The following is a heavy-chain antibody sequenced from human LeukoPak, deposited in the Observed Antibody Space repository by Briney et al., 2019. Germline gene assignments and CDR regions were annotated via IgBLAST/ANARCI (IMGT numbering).Heavy chain of an antibody. CDR2: IRHDGSSK. Sequence: GGSLRLSCVASGFSFSTYGMHWVRQAPGKGLEWVAFIRHDGSSKYYADSVKGRFTISRDNSKNTLYLQMNSLRGEDTAIYHCAKDVGTVTRGVGYCGQGTLVTVLS. V-gene: IGHV3-30*02. CDR3: AKDVGTVTRGVGY. J-gene: IGHJ4*02. D-gene: IGHD4-17*01. CDR1: GFSFSTYG.